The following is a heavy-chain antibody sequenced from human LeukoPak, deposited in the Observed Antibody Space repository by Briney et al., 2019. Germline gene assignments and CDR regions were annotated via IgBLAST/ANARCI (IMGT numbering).Heavy chain of an antibody. CDR1: GFAFGSYT. J-gene: IGHJ4*02. CDR2: ISSSSGYI. CDR3: ARVRNYDYIWGSYRPDYFDY. Sequence: GGSLRVSCAASGFAFGSYTMNWVRQAPGKGLEWVSSISSSSGYIYYADSVKGRFTISRDNAKNSLYLQMNSLRAEDTAVYYCARVRNYDYIWGSYRPDYFDYWGQGTLVTVSS. D-gene: IGHD3-16*02. V-gene: IGHV3-21*01.